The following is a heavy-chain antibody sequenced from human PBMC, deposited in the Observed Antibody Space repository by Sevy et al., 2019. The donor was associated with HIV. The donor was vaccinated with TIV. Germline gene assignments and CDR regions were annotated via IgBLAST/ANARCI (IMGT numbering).Heavy chain of an antibody. CDR2: IYHTGST. CDR3: ARAPPVLSACDSLNWFDP. Sequence: SETLSLTCSVSGGSISYYYWSWIRQPPGKGLEWIGYIYHTGSTNYNPSLKSRVTISIDTSKNHFSLKLTSVTAADTAIYYCARAPPVLSACDSLNWFDPWGQGTLVTVSS. CDR1: GGSISYYY. V-gene: IGHV4-59*01. J-gene: IGHJ5*02. D-gene: IGHD2-21*02.